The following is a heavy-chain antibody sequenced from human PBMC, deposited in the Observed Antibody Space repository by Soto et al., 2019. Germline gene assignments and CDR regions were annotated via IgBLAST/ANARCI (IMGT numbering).Heavy chain of an antibody. CDR1: DGPLRSSRYY. Sequence: SETLSLSCAFNDGPLRSSRYYWGWIRQPPGKGLVWSGSIYCSGSTYYNPSLKSRVTISVDTSKNQFSLKLSSVTAADTAVYYCARDIITIFGVVIIGYYGMDVWVQGTKVTVS. D-gene: IGHD3-3*01. V-gene: IGHV4-39*02. CDR2: IYCSGST. J-gene: IGHJ6*02. CDR3: ARDIITIFGVVIIGYYGMDV.